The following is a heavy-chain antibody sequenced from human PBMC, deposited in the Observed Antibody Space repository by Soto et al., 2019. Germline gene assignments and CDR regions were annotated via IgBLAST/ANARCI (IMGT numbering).Heavy chain of an antibody. D-gene: IGHD6-13*01. CDR2: ISGSGGST. CDR3: AKRSAAAGMGGTYYYYYGMDV. CDR1: GFTFSSYA. V-gene: IGHV3-23*01. Sequence: PGGSLRLSCAASGFTFSSYAMSWVRQAPGKGLEWVSAISGSGGSTYYADSVKGRFTISRDNSKNTLYLQMNSLRAEDTAVYYCAKRSAAAGMGGTYYYYYGMDVWGQGTTVTVSS. J-gene: IGHJ6*02.